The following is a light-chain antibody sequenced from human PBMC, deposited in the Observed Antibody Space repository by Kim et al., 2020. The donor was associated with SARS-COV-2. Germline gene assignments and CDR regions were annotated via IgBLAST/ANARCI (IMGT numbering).Light chain of an antibody. J-gene: IGLJ2*01. CDR2: SNN. CDR3: EAWDDSLV. CDR1: SSNIESNT. Sequence: GNPGQRVTISCSGSSSNIESNTVNWYQQLPGTAPKLLIYSNNQRPSGVPDRFSGSKSGTSASLAISGLQSEDEADYYCEAWDDSLVFGGGTKLTVL. V-gene: IGLV1-44*01.